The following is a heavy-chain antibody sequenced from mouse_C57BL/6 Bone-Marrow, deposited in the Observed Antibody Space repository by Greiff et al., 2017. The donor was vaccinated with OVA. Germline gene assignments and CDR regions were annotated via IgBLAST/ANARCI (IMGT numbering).Heavy chain of an antibody. J-gene: IGHJ1*03. V-gene: IGHV6-3*01. CDR2: IRLKSDNYAT. CDR1: GFTFSNYW. Sequence: DVQLVESGGGLVQPGGSMKLSCVASGFTFSNYWMNWVRQSPEKGLEWVAQIRLKSDNYATHYAESVKGRFTISRDDSKSSVYLQMNNLRAEDTGIYYCTGITTVVADWYFDVWGTGTTVTVSS. D-gene: IGHD1-1*01. CDR3: TGITTVVADWYFDV.